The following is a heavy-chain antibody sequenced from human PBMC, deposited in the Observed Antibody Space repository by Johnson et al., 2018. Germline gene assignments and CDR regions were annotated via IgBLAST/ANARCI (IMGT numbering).Heavy chain of an antibody. J-gene: IGHJ3*02. CDR2: ISGSDNII. Sequence: QVQLVESGGGLVKPGGSLRLSCAASGFTFSDYYMSWIRQAPGRGLQWVSYISGSDNIIYYADSVKGRFTISRDNAKNSLYLQMNSLRAEDTAVDYCARDRWAPGIVFDHNAFDSWGQGTIVTVSS. CDR1: GFTFSDYY. CDR3: ARDRWAPGIVFDHNAFDS. D-gene: IGHD5/OR15-5a*01. V-gene: IGHV3-11*01.